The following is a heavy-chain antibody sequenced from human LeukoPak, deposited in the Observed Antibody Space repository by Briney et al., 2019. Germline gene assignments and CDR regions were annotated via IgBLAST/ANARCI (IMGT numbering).Heavy chain of an antibody. D-gene: IGHD3-22*01. Sequence: PGGSLRLSCAASGFTFSSYAMSWVRQAPGKGLEWVSAISGSGGSTYYADSVKGRFTISRDNSKNTLYLQMNSLRAEDTAVYYCARDGIYDSSGYYTYYFDYWGQGTLVTVSS. CDR2: ISGSGGST. CDR1: GFTFSSYA. CDR3: ARDGIYDSSGYYTYYFDY. J-gene: IGHJ4*02. V-gene: IGHV3-23*01.